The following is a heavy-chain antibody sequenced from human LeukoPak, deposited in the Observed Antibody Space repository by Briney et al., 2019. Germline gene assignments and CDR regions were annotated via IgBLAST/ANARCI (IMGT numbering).Heavy chain of an antibody. CDR2: INHSGST. J-gene: IGHJ5*02. D-gene: IGHD1-26*01. Sequence: SETLSLTCAVYGGSFSGYYWSWIRQPPGKGLEWIGEINHSGSTNYNPSLKSRVTISVDTSKNQFSLKLSSVTAADTAVYYCARGLGDPWGQGTLVTLSS. V-gene: IGHV4-34*01. CDR3: ARGLGDP. CDR1: GGSFSGYY.